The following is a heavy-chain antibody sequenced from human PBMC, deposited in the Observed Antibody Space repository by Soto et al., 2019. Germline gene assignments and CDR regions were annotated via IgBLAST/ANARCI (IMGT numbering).Heavy chain of an antibody. J-gene: IGHJ5*02. CDR1: GLTFDDYA. CDR3: AKDNSGYSSGWNWFDP. Sequence: GGSLRLSCAASGLTFDDYAMHWVRQAPGKGLEWVSGISWNSGSIGYADSVKGRFTISRDNAKNSLYLQMNSLRAEDTALYYCAKDNSGYSSGWNWFDPWGQGTLVTVDS. V-gene: IGHV3-9*01. CDR2: ISWNSGSI. D-gene: IGHD6-19*01.